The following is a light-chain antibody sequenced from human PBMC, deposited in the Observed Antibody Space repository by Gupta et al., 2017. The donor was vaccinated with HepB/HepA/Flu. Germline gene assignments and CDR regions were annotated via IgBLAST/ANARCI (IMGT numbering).Light chain of an antibody. J-gene: IGLJ2*01. V-gene: IGLV3-19*01. CDR1: SLRSYY. Sequence: SSALPQDPAVSVALGQTVRITCQGDSLRSYYASWYQQKPGQAPVLVIYGKNNRPSGIPDRFSGSSSGNTASLTITGAQAEDEADYYCNSRDSSGNHLDEVFGGGTKLTVL. CDR2: GKN. CDR3: NSRDSSGNHLDEV.